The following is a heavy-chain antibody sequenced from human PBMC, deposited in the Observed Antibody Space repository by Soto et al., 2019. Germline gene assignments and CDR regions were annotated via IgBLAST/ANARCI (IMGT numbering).Heavy chain of an antibody. V-gene: IGHV3-20*04. CDR1: GFTFSSYA. CDR2: ITWNGGNT. D-gene: IGHD3-3*01. CDR3: ARETLSFGSALDV. J-gene: IGHJ6*02. Sequence: PGGSLRLSCAASGFTFSSYAMSWVRQAPGKGLEWVSVITWNGGNTYYADSVKGRFTISRDGTTQSVFLQMTSLKREDTGLYYCARETLSFGSALDVWGQGTTVTVSS.